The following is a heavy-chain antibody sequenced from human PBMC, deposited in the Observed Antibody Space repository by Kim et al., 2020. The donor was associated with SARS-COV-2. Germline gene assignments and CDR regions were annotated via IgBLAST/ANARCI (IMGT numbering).Heavy chain of an antibody. V-gene: IGHV3-23*01. CDR1: GFIFSSYV. Sequence: GGSLRLSCAASGFIFSSYVMSWVRQAPGKGLEWVSGIRNSGGSTHYADSVKGRFTISRDNFKNTLYLQMNSLRAEDTAVYYCAKGRTESYYYDSSGYLLDYYGMDV. J-gene: IGHJ6*01. CDR3: AKGRTESYYYDSSGYLLDYYGMDV. D-gene: IGHD3-22*01. CDR2: IRNSGGST.